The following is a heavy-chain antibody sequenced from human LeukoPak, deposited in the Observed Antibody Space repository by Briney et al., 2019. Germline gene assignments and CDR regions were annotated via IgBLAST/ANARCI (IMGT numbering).Heavy chain of an antibody. J-gene: IGHJ3*02. V-gene: IGHV4-30-4*01. CDR1: GGSISSGDYY. Sequence: KSSETLSLTCTVSGGSISSGDYYWSWIRQPPGKGLEWIGYIYYSGSTYYNPSLKSRVAISVDTSKNQFSLKLSSVTAADTAVYYCARGKDDSSGYFRVVDAFDIWGQGTMVTVSS. CDR3: ARGKDDSSGYFRVVDAFDI. CDR2: IYYSGST. D-gene: IGHD3-22*01.